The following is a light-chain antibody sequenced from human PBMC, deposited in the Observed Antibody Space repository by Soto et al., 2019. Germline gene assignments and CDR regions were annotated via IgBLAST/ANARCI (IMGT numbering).Light chain of an antibody. CDR2: DVS. V-gene: IGLV2-14*03. J-gene: IGLJ1*01. Sequence: QAALTQPYSVSGSPGLSITSSCTATSTVIGRYHYVCWYQQHPGRAPKLMIDDVSNRPSGVSNRFSGSKSGNTASLTFSRLQAEDEADYYCSLYTSSSTYVFGTGTKVTVL. CDR1: STVIGRYHY. CDR3: SLYTSSSTYV.